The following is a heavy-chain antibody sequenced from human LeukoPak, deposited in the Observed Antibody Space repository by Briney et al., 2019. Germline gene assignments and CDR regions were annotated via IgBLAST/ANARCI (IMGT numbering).Heavy chain of an antibody. J-gene: IGHJ4*02. CDR2: ISAYNGNT. CDR1: GYTFTSYG. D-gene: IGHD6-13*01. Sequence: ASVKVSCKASGYTFTSYGISWVRQAPGQGLEWMGWISAYNGNTNYAQKLQDRVTMTTDTSTNSAYMELRSLRSDDTAVYYCARPIIAAGVYYFDYWGQGTLVTVSS. CDR3: ARPIIAAGVYYFDY. V-gene: IGHV1-18*01.